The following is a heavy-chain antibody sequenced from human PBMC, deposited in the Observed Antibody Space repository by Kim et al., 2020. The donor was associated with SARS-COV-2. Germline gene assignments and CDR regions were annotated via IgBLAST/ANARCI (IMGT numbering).Heavy chain of an antibody. CDR1: GGSISSYY. J-gene: IGHJ6*02. CDR2: IYTSGST. Sequence: SETLSLTCTVSGGSISSYYWSWIRQPAGKGLEWIGRIYTSGSTNYNPSLKSRVTMSVDTSKNQFSLKLSSVTAADTAVYYCARGDKYSSSPYYYYGMDVWGQGTTVTVSS. CDR3: ARGDKYSSSPYYYYGMDV. D-gene: IGHD6-13*01. V-gene: IGHV4-4*07.